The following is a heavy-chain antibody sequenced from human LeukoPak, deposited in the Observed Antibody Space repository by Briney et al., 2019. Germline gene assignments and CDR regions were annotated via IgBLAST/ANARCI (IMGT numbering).Heavy chain of an antibody. Sequence: GGSLRLSCAASGFTFSSFAMSWVRQAPGKGLEWVAAISGSGGSTYYADSVRGRFTLSRDNSKNTLYLQMNSLRAEDTAVYYCARQARGYGSGSFFGYWGQGTLVTVSS. CDR3: ARQARGYGSGSFFGY. CDR1: GFTFSSFA. D-gene: IGHD3-10*01. V-gene: IGHV3-23*01. CDR2: ISGSGGST. J-gene: IGHJ4*02.